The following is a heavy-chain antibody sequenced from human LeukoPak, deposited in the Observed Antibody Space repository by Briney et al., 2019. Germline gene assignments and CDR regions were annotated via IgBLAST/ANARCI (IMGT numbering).Heavy chain of an antibody. CDR1: GFIFSTYD. V-gene: IGHV3-30*18. J-gene: IGHJ4*02. D-gene: IGHD6-19*01. CDR2: VSYDGSNI. CDR3: AKSLDAQAVADPFDY. Sequence: GGSLRLSCAASGFIFSTYDTHWVRQAPGKGLEWVAVVSYDGSNIYHAASVQGRFTISRDNSKNTLYLQMNSLRAEDTAVYYCAKSLDAQAVADPFDYWGQGTLVTVSS.